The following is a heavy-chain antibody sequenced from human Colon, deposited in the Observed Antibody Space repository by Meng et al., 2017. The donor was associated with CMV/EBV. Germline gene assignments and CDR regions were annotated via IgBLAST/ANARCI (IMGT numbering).Heavy chain of an antibody. D-gene: IGHD6-13*01. Sequence: GESLKISCAGSGFTFEYHTMHWVRQGPGKGLEWVSLVSWDGGSIHYGESFKGRFTISRDNVKKSLFLQMNNLSPEDTAVYYCGVSVSGWSVMDSFDMRGQGTVVTVSS. J-gene: IGHJ3*02. CDR2: VSWDGGSI. CDR1: GFTFEYHT. V-gene: IGHV3-43*01. CDR3: GVSVSGWSVMDSFDM.